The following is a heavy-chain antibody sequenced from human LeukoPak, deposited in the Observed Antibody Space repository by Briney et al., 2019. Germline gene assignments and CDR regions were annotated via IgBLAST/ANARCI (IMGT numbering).Heavy chain of an antibody. D-gene: IGHD3-22*01. J-gene: IGHJ4*02. CDR3: TSIDFYDNSNYYWSYYFDY. Sequence: SQTLSLTCAISGDSVSSNSAAWNWIRQSPSRGLEWLGRTYYRSKWYNDYAVSVKSRITINPDTSKNQFSLKLSSVTAADTAVYYCTSIDFYDNSNYYWSYYFDYWGQGTLVTVSS. V-gene: IGHV6-1*01. CDR2: TYYRSKWYN. CDR1: GDSVSSNSAA.